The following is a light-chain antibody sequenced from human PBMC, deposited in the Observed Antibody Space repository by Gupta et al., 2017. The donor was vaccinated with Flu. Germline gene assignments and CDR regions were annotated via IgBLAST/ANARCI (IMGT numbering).Light chain of an antibody. CDR2: WAS. CDR1: QSGLYSSDNKNY. V-gene: IGKV4-1*01. CDR3: QQEDSTPYT. Sequence: DIVMTQSPDSLAVSLGERATLNCKSSQSGLYSSDNKNYLAWYQQKPGQPPKLLIYWASTRESGVPDRFSGRGSGTDFTLTISSRQAEDVAVYYCQQEDSTPYTFGQGTKLEIK. J-gene: IGKJ2*01.